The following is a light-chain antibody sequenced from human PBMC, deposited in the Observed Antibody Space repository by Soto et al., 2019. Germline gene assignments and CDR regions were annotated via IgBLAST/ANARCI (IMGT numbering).Light chain of an antibody. J-gene: IGKJ4*01. Sequence: EIVLTQSPGTLSLSPGERATLSCRASQSVRSTYLAWYQQKPGLAPRLLIFGVSNRATGIPDRFSGSGSGTDFTLTISRLEPEDFAVYYCQQYGAYPLPFGGGARVEIK. CDR2: GVS. V-gene: IGKV3-20*01. CDR1: QSVRSTY. CDR3: QQYGAYPLP.